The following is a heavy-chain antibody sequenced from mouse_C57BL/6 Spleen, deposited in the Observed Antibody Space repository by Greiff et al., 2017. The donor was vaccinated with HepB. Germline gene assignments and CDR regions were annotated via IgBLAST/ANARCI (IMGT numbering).Heavy chain of an antibody. CDR1: GYTFTDYN. CDR2: INPNNGGT. V-gene: IGHV1-18*01. J-gene: IGHJ3*01. D-gene: IGHD1-1*01. CDR3: ARGVYGRSYGAY. Sequence: EVQLQQSGPELVKPGASVKIPCKASGYTFTDYNMDWVKQSHGKSLEWIGDINPNNGGTIYNQKFKGKATLTVDKSSSTAYMELRSLTSADTAGYYCARGVYGRSYGAYWGQGTLVTVSA.